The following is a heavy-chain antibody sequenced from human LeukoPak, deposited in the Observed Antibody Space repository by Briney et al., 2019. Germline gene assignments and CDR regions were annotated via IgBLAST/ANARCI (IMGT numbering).Heavy chain of an antibody. J-gene: IGHJ4*02. CDR1: GFTFDDYA. Sequence: GGSLRLSCAASGFTFDDYAMHWVRQAPGKGLEWVAGISWNSGSIVYADSVKGRFTISRDNAKNSLYLQMNSLRAEDTALYYCAKNTYYDSSGYYTHWGQGTLVTVSS. V-gene: IGHV3-9*01. D-gene: IGHD3-22*01. CDR3: AKNTYYDSSGYYTH. CDR2: ISWNSGSI.